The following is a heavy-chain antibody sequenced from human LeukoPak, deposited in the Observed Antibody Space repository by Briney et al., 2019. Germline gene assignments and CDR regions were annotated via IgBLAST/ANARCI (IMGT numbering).Heavy chain of an antibody. Sequence: ASVKVSCKASGYTFNIYYMHWMRQAPGQRLEWMGWINPNSGATNYPQKFQGRVTMTRDTSISTAYMELRSLRSDDTAVYYCARGPATGDFDYWGQGTLVTVSS. D-gene: IGHD7-27*01. CDR1: GYTFNIYY. J-gene: IGHJ4*02. V-gene: IGHV1-2*02. CDR3: ARGPATGDFDY. CDR2: INPNSGAT.